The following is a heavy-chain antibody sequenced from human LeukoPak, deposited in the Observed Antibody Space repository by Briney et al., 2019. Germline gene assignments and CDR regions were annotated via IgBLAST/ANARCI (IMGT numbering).Heavy chain of an antibody. CDR2: IWYDGTKK. Sequence: PGRSLRLSCAASGFTFSSYGMHWVRQAPGRGLEWVAIIWYDGTKKYYAEFVKGRFTISRDNSKNTLYLQMNSLRAEDTAVYYCANSIRDDYRHWGQGTLVTVSS. CDR1: GFTFSSYG. D-gene: IGHD5-24*01. V-gene: IGHV3-33*06. J-gene: IGHJ4*02. CDR3: ANSIRDDYRH.